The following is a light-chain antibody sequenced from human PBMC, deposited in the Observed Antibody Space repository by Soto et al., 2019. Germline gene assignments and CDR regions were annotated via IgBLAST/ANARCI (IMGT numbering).Light chain of an antibody. Sequence: EIVMTQSPATLSVSPGERATLSCRASQSVSSNLAWYQQKPGQAPRLLIYGALSRATGIPDRFSGSGSGTQFTLTISSLQSEDFAVYYCQQYNNWPITFGQGTRLEIK. V-gene: IGKV3D-15*01. CDR1: QSVSSN. CDR3: QQYNNWPIT. J-gene: IGKJ5*01. CDR2: GAL.